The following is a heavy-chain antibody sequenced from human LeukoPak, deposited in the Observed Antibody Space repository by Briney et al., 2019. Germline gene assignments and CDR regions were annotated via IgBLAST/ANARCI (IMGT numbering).Heavy chain of an antibody. CDR2: ICPGDSDT. CDR1: GYSFTSYW. D-gene: IGHD3-22*01. CDR3: AYYDTSNYHGMND. Sequence: GESLKISCKGSGYSFTSYWIAWVGQMPRKVREWMGIICPGDSDTRYSPSFQGQVTISVDKFISIAYLQSTSLKASDTAIYYCAYYDTSNYHGMNDWGQGTLVTVSS. V-gene: IGHV5-51*01. J-gene: IGHJ4*02.